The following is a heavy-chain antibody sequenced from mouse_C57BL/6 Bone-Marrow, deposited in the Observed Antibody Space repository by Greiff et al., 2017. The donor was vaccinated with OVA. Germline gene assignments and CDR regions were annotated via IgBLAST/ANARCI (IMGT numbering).Heavy chain of an antibody. CDR1: GFSLTSSG. CDR3: ARSIYYYGSSYYPVYAMDY. Sequence: VKLVESGPGLVAPSQSLSITCTVSGFSLTSSGVEWGGKSGGRGLEWLGVLGGVGSTNYNSALKSRLSISKDNSKSQVFLKMNSLQTDDTAMYYCARSIYYYGSSYYPVYAMDYWGQGTSVTVSS. D-gene: IGHD1-1*01. J-gene: IGHJ4*01. V-gene: IGHV2-6*01. CDR2: LGGVGST.